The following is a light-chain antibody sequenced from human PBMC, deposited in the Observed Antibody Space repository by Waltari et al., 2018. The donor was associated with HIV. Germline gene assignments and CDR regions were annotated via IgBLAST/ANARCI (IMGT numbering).Light chain of an antibody. J-gene: IGLJ2*01. CDR2: GNS. Sequence: QSDLTQPPSVSGAPGQRVTISCSGVSAGYDVHWYQQLPGTAPKLLIYGNSNRPSGVPDRFSGSKSGPLASLAITGLQAEDGADYYCQSYDSSLSSSVFGGGTRLTVL. V-gene: IGLV1-40*01. CDR3: QSYDSSLSSSV. CDR1: SAGYD.